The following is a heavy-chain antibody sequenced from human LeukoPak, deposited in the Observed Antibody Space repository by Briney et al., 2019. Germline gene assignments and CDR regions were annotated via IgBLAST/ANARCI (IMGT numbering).Heavy chain of an antibody. CDR1: GFTFSSYA. D-gene: IGHD3-10*01. CDR3: ARVSYYGSGSYRY. J-gene: IGHJ4*02. Sequence: GGSLRLSCAASGFTFSSYAMSWVRQAPGKGLEWVSAISGSGGSTYYADSVKGRFTISRDNAKNSLYLQMNSLRAEDTAVYYCARVSYYGSGSYRYWGQGTLVTVSS. V-gene: IGHV3-23*01. CDR2: ISGSGGST.